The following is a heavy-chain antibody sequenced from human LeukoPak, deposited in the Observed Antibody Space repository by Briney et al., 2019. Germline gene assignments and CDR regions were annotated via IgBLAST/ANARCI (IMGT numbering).Heavy chain of an antibody. Sequence: SETLSLTCTVSGGSISSYYWSWIRQPPGKELEWIGYIYYSGSTNYNPSLKSRVTISVDTSKNQFSLKLSSVTAADTAVYYCARLAVGWIFDYWGQGTLVTVSS. J-gene: IGHJ4*02. D-gene: IGHD5-12*01. CDR3: ARLAVGWIFDY. CDR2: IYYSGST. CDR1: GGSISSYY. V-gene: IGHV4-59*08.